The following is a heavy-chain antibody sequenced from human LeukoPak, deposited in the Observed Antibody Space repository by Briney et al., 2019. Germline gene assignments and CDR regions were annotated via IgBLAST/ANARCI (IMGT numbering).Heavy chain of an antibody. CDR3: ARAGFGELLPLNDY. Sequence: PSETLSLTCAVYGGSFSGYYWSWIRQPPGKGLEWIGEINHSGSTNYNPSLKSRVTISVDTSKNQFSLKLSSVTAADTAVYYCARAGFGELLPLNDYWGQGTLVTVSS. D-gene: IGHD3-10*01. CDR1: GGSFSGYY. J-gene: IGHJ4*02. V-gene: IGHV4-34*01. CDR2: INHSGST.